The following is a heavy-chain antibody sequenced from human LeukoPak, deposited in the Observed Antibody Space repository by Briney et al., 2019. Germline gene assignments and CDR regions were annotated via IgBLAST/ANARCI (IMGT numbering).Heavy chain of an antibody. Sequence: SETLSLTCTVSGGSISSGGYYWSWIRQHPGKGLEWIGYIHYSGSTYYNPSLKSRVTISVDTSKNQFSLKLSSVTAADTAVYYCVRDGLLGGGYFDYWGQGTLVTVSS. CDR1: GGSISSGGYY. V-gene: IGHV4-31*03. J-gene: IGHJ4*02. CDR3: VRDGLLGGGYFDY. D-gene: IGHD2-15*01. CDR2: IHYSGST.